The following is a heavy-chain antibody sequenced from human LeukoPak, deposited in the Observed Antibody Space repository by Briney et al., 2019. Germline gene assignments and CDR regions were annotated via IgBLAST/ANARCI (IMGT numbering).Heavy chain of an antibody. V-gene: IGHV3-23*01. J-gene: IGHJ4*02. D-gene: IGHD3-22*01. CDR1: GFTFSSYA. CDR2: ISGSGGHT. CDR3: AKFGGGTMIAVVIPSAHFDY. Sequence: GGSLRLSCAASGFTFSSYAMNWVRQAPGEGLEWVSGISGSGGHTYYADSVKDRFTISRDNSKNTLYLQMNSLRAEDTAVYYCAKFGGGTMIAVVIPSAHFDYWGQGTLVTVSS.